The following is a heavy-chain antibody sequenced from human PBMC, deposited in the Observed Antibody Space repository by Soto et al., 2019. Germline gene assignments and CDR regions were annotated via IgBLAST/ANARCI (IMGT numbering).Heavy chain of an antibody. CDR3: AREKYTYGSRFDY. Sequence: SETLSLTCTVSGDSVTSGSYYWSWIRQPPGKGLEWIGYIYHSGSTNYNPSLKSRVSIIVDTSKNQFSLKLSSVTAADTAVYYCAREKYTYGSRFDYWGLGTLVTVSS. CDR1: GDSVTSGSYY. D-gene: IGHD5-18*01. CDR2: IYHSGST. J-gene: IGHJ4*02. V-gene: IGHV4-61*01.